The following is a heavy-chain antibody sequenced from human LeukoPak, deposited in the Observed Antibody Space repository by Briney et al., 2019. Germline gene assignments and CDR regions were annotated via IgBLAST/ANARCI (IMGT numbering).Heavy chain of an antibody. V-gene: IGHV4-39*01. CDR1: GGSISSSSYY. J-gene: IGHJ4*02. CDR2: IYYSGST. D-gene: IGHD3-22*01. Sequence: PSETLSLTCTVSGGSISSSSYYWGWIRQPPGKGLEWIGSIYYSGSTYYNPSLKSRVTISVDTSKNQFSMKLSSVTAADTAVYYCASGYYRFDYWGQGTLVTVSS. CDR3: ASGYYRFDY.